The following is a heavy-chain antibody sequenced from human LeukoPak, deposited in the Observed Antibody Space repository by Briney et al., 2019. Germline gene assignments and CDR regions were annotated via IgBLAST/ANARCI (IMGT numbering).Heavy chain of an antibody. CDR2: INSDGSTT. J-gene: IGHJ3*02. Sequence: PGGSLRLSCAASGFTISSYWMHWVRQAPGKGLVWVSRINSDGSTTSYADSVKGRFTISRDNAKNTLYLQMNSLRAEDTAVYYCARRSAAKDAFDIWGQGTMVTVSS. CDR3: ARRSAAKDAFDI. D-gene: IGHD6-25*01. V-gene: IGHV3-74*01. CDR1: GFTISSYW.